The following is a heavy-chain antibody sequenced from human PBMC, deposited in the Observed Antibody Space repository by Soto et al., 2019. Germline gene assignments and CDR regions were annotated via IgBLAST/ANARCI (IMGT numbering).Heavy chain of an antibody. J-gene: IGHJ4*02. Sequence: SETLSLTCTVSGGSISSSSYYWGWIRQPPGKGLEWIGSIYYSGSTYYNPSLKSRVTISVDTSKNQFSLKLSSVTAADTAVYYCARTETGYSGYDGEFSTDYWGQGTLVPSPQ. V-gene: IGHV4-39*01. D-gene: IGHD5-12*01. CDR2: IYYSGST. CDR1: GGSISSSSYY. CDR3: ARTETGYSGYDGEFSTDY.